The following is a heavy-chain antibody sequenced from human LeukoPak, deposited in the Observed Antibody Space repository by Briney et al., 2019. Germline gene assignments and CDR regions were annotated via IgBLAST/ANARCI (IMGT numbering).Heavy chain of an antibody. Sequence: GESLKISCQGSGYIFTSYWIGWVRQLPGKGLEWMGIICPGDSDTRYSPSFQGQVTISADKSISTAYLQWSSLKASDTAMYYCARPGYCSSTSCYSLDYWGQGTLVTVSS. CDR3: ARPGYCSSTSCYSLDY. CDR1: GYIFTSYW. CDR2: ICPGDSDT. J-gene: IGHJ4*02. V-gene: IGHV5-51*01. D-gene: IGHD2-2*01.